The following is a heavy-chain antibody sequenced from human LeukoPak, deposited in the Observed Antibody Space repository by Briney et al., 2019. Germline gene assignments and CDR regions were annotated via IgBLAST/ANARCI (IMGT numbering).Heavy chain of an antibody. CDR3: VASYYYYCYMDV. J-gene: IGHJ6*03. CDR1: GFTVSSNY. D-gene: IGHD5-12*01. Sequence: GGSLRLSCAASGFTVSSNYMSWVRQAPGKGLEWVSVIYSGGSTYYADSVKGRFTISRDNSKNTLYLQMNSLRAEDTAVYYCVASYYYYCYMDVWGKGTTVTVSS. CDR2: IYSGGST. V-gene: IGHV3-53*01.